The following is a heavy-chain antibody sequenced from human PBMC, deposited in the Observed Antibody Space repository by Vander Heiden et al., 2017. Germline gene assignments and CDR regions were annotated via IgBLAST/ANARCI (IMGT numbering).Heavy chain of an antibody. CDR3: ARVSTGAVLWFGELEDY. CDR1: GGSIRSGGYY. CDR2: IYYSGST. Sequence: QVQLQESGPGLVKPSQTLSLTCTVSGGSIRSGGYYWSWIRQHPGKGLEWIGYIYYSGSTYYNPSLKSRVTISVDTSKNQFSLKLSSVTAADTAVYYCARVSTGAVLWFGELEDYWGQGTLVTVSS. J-gene: IGHJ4*02. D-gene: IGHD3-10*01. V-gene: IGHV4-31*03.